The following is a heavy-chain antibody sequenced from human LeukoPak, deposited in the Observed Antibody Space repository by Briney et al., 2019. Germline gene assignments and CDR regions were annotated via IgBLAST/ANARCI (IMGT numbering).Heavy chain of an antibody. Sequence: GGSLRLSCAASGFTFSSYAMHWVRQAPGKGLEWVVVISYDGSNKYYADSVKGRFTTSRDNSKNTLYLQMNSLRPEDTAVYYCAKELTPLTSWTPFDHWGQGTLVTVSS. CDR2: ISYDGSNK. J-gene: IGHJ4*02. CDR1: GFTFSSYA. CDR3: AKELTPLTSWTPFDH. D-gene: IGHD2-2*01. V-gene: IGHV3-30-3*01.